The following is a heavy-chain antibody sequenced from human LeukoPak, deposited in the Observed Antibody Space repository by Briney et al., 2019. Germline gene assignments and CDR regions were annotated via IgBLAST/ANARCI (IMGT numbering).Heavy chain of an antibody. CDR2: IYTSGRT. J-gene: IGHJ3*02. Sequence: PSETLSLTCTVSGGSISSGSYYWSWIRQPAGKGLEWIGRIYTSGRTNYNPSLKSRVTISLDTSKNQFSLKLSSVTAADTAVYYCARVGYSGYKGAFDIWGQGTMVTVSS. CDR1: GGSISSGSYY. D-gene: IGHD5-12*01. CDR3: ARVGYSGYKGAFDI. V-gene: IGHV4-61*02.